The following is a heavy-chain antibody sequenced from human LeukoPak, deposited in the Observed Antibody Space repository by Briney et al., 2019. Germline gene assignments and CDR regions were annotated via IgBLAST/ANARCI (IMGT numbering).Heavy chain of an antibody. CDR2: INHSGST. J-gene: IGHJ4*02. V-gene: IGHV4-30-2*01. Sequence: KSSETLCLTCTASGVPIYGDAFNWSWIRQPPGKGLEWTGYINHSGSTSYNPSLKSRVTISVDRSNNQFSPKLSSVTAADTAVYYCAREMGIAVAGFDYAGQGTLVTVSS. CDR1: GVPIYGDAFN. CDR3: AREMGIAVAGFDY. D-gene: IGHD6-19*01.